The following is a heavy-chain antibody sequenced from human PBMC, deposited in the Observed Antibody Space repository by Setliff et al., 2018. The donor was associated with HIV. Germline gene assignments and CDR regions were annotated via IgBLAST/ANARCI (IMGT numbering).Heavy chain of an antibody. CDR1: GFTFDYHV. Sequence: SLKISCAASGFTFDYHVMYWVRQAPGKGLEWVSTISWDSDFIAYADSVKGRFTVARDNANNSLYLQMNSLRDEDTAVYYCARDRAYASFDYWGQGALVTVS. J-gene: IGHJ4*02. CDR2: ISWDSDFI. V-gene: IGHV3-9*01. CDR3: ARDRAYASFDY. D-gene: IGHD3-16*01.